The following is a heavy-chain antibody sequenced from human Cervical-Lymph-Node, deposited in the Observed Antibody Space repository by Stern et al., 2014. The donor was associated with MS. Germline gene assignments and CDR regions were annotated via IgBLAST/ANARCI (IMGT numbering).Heavy chain of an antibody. CDR1: GFTFSDYY. D-gene: IGHD4-17*01. V-gene: IGHV3-21*01. CDR3: ARTYGDDYQNYAMDV. Sequence: EVQLLESGGGLVKPGGSLRLSCAVSGFTFSDYYMNWVRQAPGKGLQWVSSIRRSGTYMYYADSVKGRFTVSRDNAKSSLYLQMNSLRDEDTAVYYCARTYGDDYQNYAMDVWGQGTTVTVSS. J-gene: IGHJ6*02. CDR2: IRRSGTYM.